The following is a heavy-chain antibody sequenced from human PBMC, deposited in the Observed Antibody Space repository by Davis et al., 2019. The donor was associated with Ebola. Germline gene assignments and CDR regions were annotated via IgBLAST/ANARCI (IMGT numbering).Heavy chain of an antibody. CDR3: ARLGYCTGGVCYYFDY. J-gene: IGHJ4*02. V-gene: IGHV5-10-1*04. D-gene: IGHD2-8*02. CDR1: GYSFTSYW. Sequence: GESLKISCKGSGYSFTSYWISWVRQMPGKGLEWMGRIDPSDSYTNYSPSFQGQVTISADKSISTAYLQWSSLKASDTAMYYCARLGYCTGGVCYYFDYWGQGTLVTVSS. CDR2: IDPSDSYT.